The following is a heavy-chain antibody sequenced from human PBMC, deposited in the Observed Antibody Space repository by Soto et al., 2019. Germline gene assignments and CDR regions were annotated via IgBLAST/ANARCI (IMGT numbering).Heavy chain of an antibody. V-gene: IGHV1-18*04. D-gene: IGHD1-26*01. J-gene: IGHJ4*02. Sequence: QVLLVQSGSEVKKPGASMKVSCQTSGYTFSDFALTWVRQVPDKGLEWLGWISPYTGKTNYAQRVHDRVALTTDTSTRTAYLELRSLTYHDTAVYYCARLGWELLSGRRYFDYWGQGTLVTVSS. CDR2: ISPYTGKT. CDR3: ARLGWELLSGRRYFDY. CDR1: GYTFSDFA.